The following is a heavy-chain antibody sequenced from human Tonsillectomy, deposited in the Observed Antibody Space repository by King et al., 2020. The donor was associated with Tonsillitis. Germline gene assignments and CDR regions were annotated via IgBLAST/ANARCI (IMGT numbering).Heavy chain of an antibody. CDR1: GYSFTSYW. CDR3: ARPRHCGGDCYSHYYFDY. CDR2: IYPGDSDT. D-gene: IGHD2-21*02. Sequence: VQLVQSGAEVKKPGESLKISCKGSGYSFTSYWIGLVRQMPGKGLECMGIIYPGDSDTRYSPCFQGQVTISADKSISTAYLQWSSLKASDTAMYYCARPRHCGGDCYSHYYFDYWGQGTLVTVSS. J-gene: IGHJ4*02. V-gene: IGHV5-51*01.